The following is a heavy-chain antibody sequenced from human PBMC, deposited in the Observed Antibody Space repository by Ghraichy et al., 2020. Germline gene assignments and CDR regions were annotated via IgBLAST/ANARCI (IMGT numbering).Heavy chain of an antibody. J-gene: IGHJ6*02. Sequence: TLSLTCAVYGGSFSGYYWSWIRQPPGKCLEWLGEINHSGSTNYNPSLKSRVTISVDTSKNHFSLKLSSVTAADTAVYYCARVKTRYFYGMDVWGQGTTVTVSS. D-gene: IGHD1/OR15-1a*01. V-gene: IGHV4-34*01. CDR1: GGSFSGYY. CDR2: INHSGST. CDR3: ARVKTRYFYGMDV.